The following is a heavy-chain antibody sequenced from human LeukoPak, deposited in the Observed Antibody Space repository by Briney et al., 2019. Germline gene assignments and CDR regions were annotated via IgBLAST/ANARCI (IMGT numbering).Heavy chain of an antibody. CDR2: IRCDESNE. CDR1: EFTFSNYG. CDR3: VKDSSWMGEYYFDY. Sequence: GGSLRLSCAASEFTFSNYGMHWVRQAPGKGLEWVAFIRCDESNEYYADSVKGRFTISRDNSKNTLYLQMNSLRADDTAVYYCVKDSSWMGEYYFDYWGQGTLVTVSS. J-gene: IGHJ4*02. V-gene: IGHV3-30*02. D-gene: IGHD3-16*01.